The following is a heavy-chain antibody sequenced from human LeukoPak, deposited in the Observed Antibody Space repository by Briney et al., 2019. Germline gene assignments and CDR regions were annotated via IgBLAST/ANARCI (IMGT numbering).Heavy chain of an antibody. D-gene: IGHD1-26*01. CDR2: INHSGST. CDR1: GGSFSGLY. V-gene: IGHV4-34*01. J-gene: IGHJ4*02. CDR3: ARSPLVGATTGLPPDY. Sequence: SETLSLTCTVYGGSFSGLYWSWIRQPPGKGLEWIGEINHSGSTNYNPSLQSRVTISVDTSKNQFSLNLTSVTAADTAVYYCARSPLVGATTGLPPDYWGQGTLVTVSS.